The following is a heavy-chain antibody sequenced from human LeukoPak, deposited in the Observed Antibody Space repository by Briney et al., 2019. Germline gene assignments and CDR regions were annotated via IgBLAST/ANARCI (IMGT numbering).Heavy chain of an antibody. D-gene: IGHD1-26*01. J-gene: IGHJ4*02. CDR2: IRYDGSNK. CDR3: ARGGSALGYYFDY. Sequence: GGSLRLSCAASGFTFSSYGMHWVRQAPGKGLEWVAFIRYDGSNKYYADSVKGRFTISRDNSKNTLYLQMNSLRAEDTAVYYCARGGSALGYYFDYWGQGTLVTVSS. V-gene: IGHV3-30*02. CDR1: GFTFSSYG.